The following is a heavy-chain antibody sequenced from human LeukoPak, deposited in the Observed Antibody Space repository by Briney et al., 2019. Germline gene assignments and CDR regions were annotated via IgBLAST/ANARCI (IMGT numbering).Heavy chain of an antibody. J-gene: IGHJ4*02. CDR3: AKDTYYDILTGYHGD. CDR1: GFTFDDYA. Sequence: GGSLRLSCAASGFTFDDYAMHWVRQAPGKGLEWVSGISWNSGSIGYADSVKGRFTISRDNAKNSLYPQMNSLRAEDTALYYCAKDTYYDILTGYHGDWGQGTLVTVSS. CDR2: ISWNSGSI. D-gene: IGHD3-9*01. V-gene: IGHV3-9*01.